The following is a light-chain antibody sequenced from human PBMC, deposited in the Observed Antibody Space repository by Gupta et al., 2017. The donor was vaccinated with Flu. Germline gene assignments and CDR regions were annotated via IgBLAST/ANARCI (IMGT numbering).Light chain of an antibody. CDR2: EVR. J-gene: IGLJ1*01. CDR3: CTHTVSNKGV. CDR1: SSDVGGYNY. Sequence: SALPQPSSVSGSPGQSVTITCTGTSSDVGGYNYFSEYQQYPGKAPKLMIFEVRKRAPGVPDRFSGSKSGNTPSLTVSGLQAEDEADYYCCTHTVSNKGVFGTGTKVTVL. V-gene: IGLV2-8*01.